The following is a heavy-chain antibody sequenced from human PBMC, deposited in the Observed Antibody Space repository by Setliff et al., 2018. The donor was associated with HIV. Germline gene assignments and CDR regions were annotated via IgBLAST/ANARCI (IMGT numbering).Heavy chain of an antibody. CDR3: ARDFYGTSGYPEGYFQH. D-gene: IGHD3-22*01. V-gene: IGHV1-46*01. CDR2: FNPSGGSI. Sequence: ASVKVSCKASGYTFTRYYIHWVRQAPGQGLEWMGVFNPSGGSINYAQEFQGRVTLTRDTSTNTVYMELSNLRSEDTAVYYCARDFYGTSGYPEGYFQHWGQGTLVTVSS. CDR1: GYTFTRYY. J-gene: IGHJ1*01.